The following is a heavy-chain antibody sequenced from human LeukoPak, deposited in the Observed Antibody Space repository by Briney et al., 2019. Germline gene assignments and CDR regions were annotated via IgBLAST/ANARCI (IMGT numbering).Heavy chain of an antibody. CDR1: GFTFSSYG. D-gene: IGHD3-3*01. V-gene: IGHV1-18*01. CDR2: ISAYNGNT. Sequence: GGSLRLSCAASGFTFSSYGISWVRQAPGQGLEWMGWISAYNGNTNYAQKLQGRVTMTTDTSTSTAYMELRSLRSDDTAVYYCARDGVVMGLGWFDPWGQGTLVTVSS. CDR3: ARDGVVMGLGWFDP. J-gene: IGHJ5*02.